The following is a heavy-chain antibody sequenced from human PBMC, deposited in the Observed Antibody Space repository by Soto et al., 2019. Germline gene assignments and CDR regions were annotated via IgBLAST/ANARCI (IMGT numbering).Heavy chain of an antibody. J-gene: IGHJ6*02. CDR1: GDSLSSGGYY. D-gene: IGHD6-6*01. Sequence: QVQLRGSGPGLLKPSQTLSLTCTVSGDSLSSGGYYWSWIRQHPGKGLEWIGHIYYSGTTYYNPSLKSRIPISVDMSKNQSSLKLSSVTAADTAVYYCAKASWTSFRRPPGHYAMDVWGQGTAVTVSS. CDR3: AKASWTSFRRPPGHYAMDV. CDR2: IYYSGTT. V-gene: IGHV4-31*03.